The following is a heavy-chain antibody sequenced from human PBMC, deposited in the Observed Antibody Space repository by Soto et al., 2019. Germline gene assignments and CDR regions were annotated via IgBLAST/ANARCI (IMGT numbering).Heavy chain of an antibody. CDR1: GLTFTDYW. V-gene: IGHV3-7*03. D-gene: IGHD3-10*01. J-gene: IGHJ4*02. Sequence: PGGSLRLSCVTYGLTFTDYWMSWVRQAPGKGLEWVANIKQDESEKNYLDSVKGRFTISRDNAKNSLYLQMNSLRAEDTAVYYCAKSGSHSYFDYWGQGTLVTVSS. CDR2: IKQDESEK. CDR3: AKSGSHSYFDY.